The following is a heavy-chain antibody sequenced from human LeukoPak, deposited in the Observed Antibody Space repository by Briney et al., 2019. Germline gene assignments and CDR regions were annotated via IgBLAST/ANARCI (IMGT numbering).Heavy chain of an antibody. V-gene: IGHV3-23*01. D-gene: IGHD3-22*01. CDR3: AKWGFSDRSGANFHS. J-gene: IGHJ4*02. CDR1: GFTFSNYA. CDR2: VTASARRT. Sequence: PGGSLRLSCEASGFTFSNYAMSWVRQAPGKGLEWVSTVTASARRTYYADSVQGRLTISRDNSNNTLFLQVNSLRADDTAVYHCAKWGFSDRSGANFHSWGQGTLVTVSS.